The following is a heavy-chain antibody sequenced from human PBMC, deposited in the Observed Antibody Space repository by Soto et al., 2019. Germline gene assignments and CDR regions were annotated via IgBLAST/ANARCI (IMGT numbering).Heavy chain of an antibody. CDR2: INYSGRS. V-gene: IGHV4-59*01. J-gene: IGHJ5*02. CDR3: ARSYCADSVSCNWFDP. D-gene: IGHD2-8*02. Sequence: QVQLQESGPGLVKSSETLSLTCSVSGDSSSTYYWGWIRQPPGKGLEWIGYINYSGRSNHNPSLKSRLRRSVDASKNQASLKLTSVTAADTAVYYCARSYCADSVSCNWFDPWGQGTLVVVSS. CDR1: GDSSSTYY.